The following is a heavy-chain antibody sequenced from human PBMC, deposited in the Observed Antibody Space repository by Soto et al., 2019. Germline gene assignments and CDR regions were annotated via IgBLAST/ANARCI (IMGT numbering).Heavy chain of an antibody. D-gene: IGHD3-22*01. CDR3: ARGPQYYYDSSGYYMDY. CDR1: GYTSTSYA. CDR2: INAGNGNT. J-gene: IGHJ4*02. Sequence: ASVKVSCKASGYTSTSYAMHWVRQAPGQRLEWMGWINAGNGNTKYSQKFQGRVTITRDTSASTAYMELSSLRSEDTAVYYCARGPQYYYDSSGYYMDYWGQGTLVTVSS. V-gene: IGHV1-3*01.